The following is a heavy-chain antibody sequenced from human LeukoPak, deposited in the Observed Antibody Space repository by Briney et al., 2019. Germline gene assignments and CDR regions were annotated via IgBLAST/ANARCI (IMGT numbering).Heavy chain of an antibody. CDR1: GYTFTGYY. J-gene: IGHJ5*02. CDR3: ARDVVGVGENWFDP. Sequence: ASVKVSCKASGYTFTGYYMHWVRQAPGQGLEWMGWINPNSGGTNYALKFQGRVTMTRDTSISTAYMELSRLRSDDTAVYYCARDVVGVGENWFDPWGQGTLVTVSS. D-gene: IGHD3-16*01. V-gene: IGHV1-2*02. CDR2: INPNSGGT.